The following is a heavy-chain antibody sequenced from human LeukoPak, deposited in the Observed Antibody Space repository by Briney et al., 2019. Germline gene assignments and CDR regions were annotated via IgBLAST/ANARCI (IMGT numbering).Heavy chain of an antibody. D-gene: IGHD3-3*02. V-gene: IGHV4-39*01. CDR1: GGSIRSSSYY. CDR3: ARQELATDAFVY. CDR2: IHYSGRT. J-gene: IGHJ4*02. Sequence: PSETLSLTCTVSGGSIRSSSYYWGWIRQPPGKGLEWIGRIHYSGRTYYNPSLKSRLTISVDTSRNQFSQKLNSMTAADTAVYYCARQELATDAFVYGGRGTLVTVSS.